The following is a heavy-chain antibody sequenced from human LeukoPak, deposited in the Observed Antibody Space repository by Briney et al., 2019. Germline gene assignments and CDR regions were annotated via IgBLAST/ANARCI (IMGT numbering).Heavy chain of an antibody. Sequence: GGSLRLSCSGAGFTFRDSAFHWVRQAPGKGLEWVAVISDDGSKRFYADSVKGRFTISRDNSKNTLYLQMNSLRAEDTAVYYCARAGSTASDDDAFDIWGQGTMVTVSS. V-gene: IGHV3-30*14. J-gene: IGHJ3*02. D-gene: IGHD2-2*01. CDR1: GFTFRDSA. CDR3: ARAGSTASDDDAFDI. CDR2: ISDDGSKR.